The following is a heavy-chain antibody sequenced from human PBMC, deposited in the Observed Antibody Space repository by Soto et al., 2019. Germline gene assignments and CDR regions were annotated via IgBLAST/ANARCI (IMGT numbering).Heavy chain of an antibody. CDR2: ISYDGSNK. Sequence: GGSLRLSCAASGFTFSSYAMHWVRQAPGKGLEWVAVISYDGSNKYYADSVKGRFTISRDNSKNTLYLQMNSLRAEDTAVYYCARDRLYDSSGYYGSAFDYWGQGT. J-gene: IGHJ4*02. D-gene: IGHD3-22*01. CDR1: GFTFSSYA. V-gene: IGHV3-30-3*01. CDR3: ARDRLYDSSGYYGSAFDY.